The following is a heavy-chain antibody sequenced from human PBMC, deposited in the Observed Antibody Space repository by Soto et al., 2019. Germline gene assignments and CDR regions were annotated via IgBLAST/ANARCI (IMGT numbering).Heavy chain of an antibody. CDR3: VKGYSISWYVWLDY. Sequence: PGGSLRLSCAASGFTFSSYSMNWVRQAPGKGLEYVSAISSSGGSTYYADSVKGRFTISRDNSKNTLYLQMSSLRVEDTAVYYCVKGYSISWYVWLDYWGQGTLVTVSS. CDR1: GFTFSSYS. D-gene: IGHD6-13*01. V-gene: IGHV3-64D*06. J-gene: IGHJ4*02. CDR2: ISSSGGST.